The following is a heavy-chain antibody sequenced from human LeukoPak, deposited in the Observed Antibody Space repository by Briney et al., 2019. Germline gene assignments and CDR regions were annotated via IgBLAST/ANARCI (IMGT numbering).Heavy chain of an antibody. CDR3: AKDRQWLGLLDY. D-gene: IGHD6-19*01. CDR2: ISGSGGST. Sequence: GGSLRLSCAASGFTVSSNYMSWARQAPGKGLEWVSAISGSGGSTYYADSVKGRFTISRDNSKNTLYLQMNSLRAEDTAVYYCAKDRQWLGLLDYWGQGTLVTVSS. V-gene: IGHV3-23*01. J-gene: IGHJ4*02. CDR1: GFTVSSNY.